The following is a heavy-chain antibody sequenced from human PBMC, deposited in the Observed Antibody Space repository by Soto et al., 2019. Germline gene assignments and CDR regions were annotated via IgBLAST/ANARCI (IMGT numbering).Heavy chain of an antibody. CDR2: IVTLFGTP. Sequence: VQLVQSGAEVKKPGSSVIISCKIAGGIFMDHAFSWVRQAPGQGLEWVGGIVTLFGTPTYAGSFQGRVTITADESSSTAYMELSSLRYEDTAIYYCASERVAEMATGGYFDSWGQGTLVTVSS. CDR3: ASERVAEMATGGYFDS. CDR1: GGIFMDHA. V-gene: IGHV1-69*01. D-gene: IGHD5-12*01. J-gene: IGHJ4*02.